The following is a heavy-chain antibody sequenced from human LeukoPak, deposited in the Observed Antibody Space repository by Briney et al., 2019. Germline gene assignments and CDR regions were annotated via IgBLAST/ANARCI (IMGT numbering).Heavy chain of an antibody. CDR1: GYTFTSYD. CDR3: ARGGEYSSSSDSYYFDY. V-gene: IGHV1-8*03. CDR2: MNPNSGNT. Sequence: ASVKVSCKASGYTFTSYDINWVRQATGQGLEWMGWMNPNSGNTGYAQKFQGRVTITRNTSISTAYMELSSPRSDDTAVYYCARGGEYSSSSDSYYFDYWGQGTLVTVSS. J-gene: IGHJ4*02. D-gene: IGHD6-6*01.